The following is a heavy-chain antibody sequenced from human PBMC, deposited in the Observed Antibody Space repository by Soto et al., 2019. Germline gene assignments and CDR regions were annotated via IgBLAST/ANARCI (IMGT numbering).Heavy chain of an antibody. V-gene: IGHV4-59*08. J-gene: IGHJ6*02. Sequence: WTWVRQPPGKGLEWIGYMYYSGRTNYNPSLKSRVTVSIDPSKNQFSLQMSSITAADTAVYYCARGVLLAPDVWGQGTTVTVSS. CDR2: MYYSGRT. D-gene: IGHD1-26*01. CDR3: ARGVLLAPDV.